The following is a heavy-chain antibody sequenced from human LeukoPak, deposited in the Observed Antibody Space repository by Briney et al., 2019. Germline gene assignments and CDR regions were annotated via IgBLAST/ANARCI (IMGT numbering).Heavy chain of an antibody. J-gene: IGHJ4*02. V-gene: IGHV3-21*06. CDR2: IGPTGSDR. Sequence: GGSLRLSCTASGLTFSTSGFNWVRQAPGKGLEWVASIGPTGSDRYHADSIKGRFTISRDNANNFLYLQMNSLRAEDTAVYYCATEANGRHYDYWGQGTLLTVSS. D-gene: IGHD2-8*01. CDR3: ATEANGRHYDY. CDR1: GLTFSTSG.